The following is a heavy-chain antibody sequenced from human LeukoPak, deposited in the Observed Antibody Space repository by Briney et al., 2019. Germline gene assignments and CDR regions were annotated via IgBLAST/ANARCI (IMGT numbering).Heavy chain of an antibody. CDR2: IIPIFGTA. D-gene: IGHD3-10*01. CDR1: GGTFSSYA. Sequence: SVKVSCKASGGTFSSYAISWVRQAPGQGLEWMGGIIPIFGTANYAQKFQGRVTITADESTSTAYMELSSLRSEDTAVYYCARAPNYYGSGSSDNWFDPWGQGTLVTVSS. CDR3: ARAPNYYGSGSSDNWFDP. J-gene: IGHJ5*02. V-gene: IGHV1-69*13.